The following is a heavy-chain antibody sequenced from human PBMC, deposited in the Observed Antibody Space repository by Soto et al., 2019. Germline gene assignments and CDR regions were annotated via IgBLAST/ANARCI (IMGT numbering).Heavy chain of an antibody. J-gene: IGHJ6*02. CDR3: ARDRGYSYSFAAVDGMDV. CDR2: INAGNGNT. D-gene: IGHD5-18*01. V-gene: IGHV1-3*01. CDR1: GYTFTSYA. Sequence: ASVKVSCKASGYTFTSYAMHWVRQAPGQRLEWMGWINAGNGNTKYSQKFQGRVTITRDTSASTAYMELSSLRSEDTAVYYCARDRGYSYSFAAVDGMDVWGQGTTVTVSS.